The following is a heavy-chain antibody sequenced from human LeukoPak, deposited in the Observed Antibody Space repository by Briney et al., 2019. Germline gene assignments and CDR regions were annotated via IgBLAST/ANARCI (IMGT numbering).Heavy chain of an antibody. D-gene: IGHD1-26*01. J-gene: IGHJ4*02. CDR1: GGSISSRSYY. CDR2: IYYSGST. V-gene: IGHV4-39*01. Sequence: PSETLSLTCTVSGGSISSRSYYWGWIRQPPGKGLEWIGSIYYSGSTYYNPSLKGRVTISVDTSKNQFSLKLSSVTAADTAVYYCADLHSGFDYWGQGTLVTVSS. CDR3: ADLHSGFDY.